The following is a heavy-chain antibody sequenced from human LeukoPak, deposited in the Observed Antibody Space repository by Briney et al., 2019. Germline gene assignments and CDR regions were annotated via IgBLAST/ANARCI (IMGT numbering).Heavy chain of an antibody. D-gene: IGHD6-19*01. CDR1: GFTFSSYA. V-gene: IGHV3-48*04. CDR2: ISSSGSTI. CDR3: ARRAVAGEYYFDY. Sequence: PGGSLRLSCAASGFTFSSYAMSWVRQAPGKGLEWVSYISSSGSTIYYADSVKGRFTISRDNAKKSLYLQMNSLRAEDTAVYYCARRAVAGEYYFDYWGQGTLVTVSS. J-gene: IGHJ4*02.